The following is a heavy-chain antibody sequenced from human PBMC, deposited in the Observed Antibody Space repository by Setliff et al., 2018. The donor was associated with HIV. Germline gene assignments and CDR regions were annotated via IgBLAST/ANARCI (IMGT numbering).Heavy chain of an antibody. J-gene: IGHJ4*02. CDR1: GVSFSGFY. Sequence: SETLSLTCAVYGVSFSGFYWNWIRQPPGKGLEWIGEINHSGSTNYNPSLKSRVTISVDNAKNSLYLQINSLRTEDTAVYYCAPELNWSFGYWGRGTLVTVSS. CDR2: INHSGST. D-gene: IGHD2-8*02. V-gene: IGHV4-34*01. CDR3: APELNWSFGY.